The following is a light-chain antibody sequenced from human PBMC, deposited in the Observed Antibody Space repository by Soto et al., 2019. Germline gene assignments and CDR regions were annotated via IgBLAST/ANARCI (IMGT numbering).Light chain of an antibody. Sequence: QSVLTQPASVSGSPGQSITISCTGTSSDVGTYNSVSWYQQHPGKAPKLIISEVSNRPSGVSNRFSGSKSGNTASLTISGLQAEDEDDYYCSSYTYSTRVFGGGTQLTVL. CDR3: SSYTYSTRV. CDR1: SSDVGTYNS. V-gene: IGLV2-14*01. J-gene: IGLJ3*02. CDR2: EVS.